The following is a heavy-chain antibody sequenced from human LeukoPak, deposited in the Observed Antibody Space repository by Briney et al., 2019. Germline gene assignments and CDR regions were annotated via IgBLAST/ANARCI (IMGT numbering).Heavy chain of an antibody. Sequence: ASETLSLTCTVSGDSINSYHWSWIRQPAGTGLEWIGRIHMSGSTNYNPSLRSRVAISMDNSKNQFSLKLKSVTAADTAVYYCARDDSSRDDSGGYHYWGQGTLVTISS. CDR1: GDSINSYH. J-gene: IGHJ4*02. D-gene: IGHD3-22*01. CDR3: ARDDSSRDDSGGYHY. CDR2: IHMSGST. V-gene: IGHV4-4*07.